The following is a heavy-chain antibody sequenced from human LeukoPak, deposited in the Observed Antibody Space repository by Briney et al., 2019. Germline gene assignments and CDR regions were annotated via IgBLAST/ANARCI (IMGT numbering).Heavy chain of an antibody. CDR1: GYTFTTYG. D-gene: IGHD2-2*01. CDR3: ARVGQLPVGFDY. V-gene: IGHV1-69*06. Sequence: ASVKVSCKASGYTFTTYGISWVRQAPGQGLEWMGGIIPIFGTANYAQKFQGRVTITADKSTSTAYMELSSLRSEDTAVYYCARVGQLPVGFDYWGQGTLVTVSS. J-gene: IGHJ4*02. CDR2: IIPIFGTA.